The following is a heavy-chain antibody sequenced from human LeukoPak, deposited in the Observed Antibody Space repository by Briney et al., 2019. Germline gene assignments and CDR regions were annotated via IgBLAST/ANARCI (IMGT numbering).Heavy chain of an antibody. CDR2: IIPIFGTA. CDR1: GYTFTSYG. Sequence: SVKVSCKASGYTFTSYGISWVRQAPGQGLEWMGGIIPIFGTANYAQKFQGRVTITTDESTSTAYMELSSLRSEDTAVYYCAREGGSSTYMDVWGKGTTVTVSS. D-gene: IGHD6-6*01. CDR3: AREGGSSTYMDV. J-gene: IGHJ6*03. V-gene: IGHV1-69*05.